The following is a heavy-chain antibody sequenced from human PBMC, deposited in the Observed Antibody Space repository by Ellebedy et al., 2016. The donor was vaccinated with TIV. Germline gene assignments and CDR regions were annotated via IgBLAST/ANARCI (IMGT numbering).Heavy chain of an antibody. J-gene: IGHJ6*02. Sequence: AASVKVSCKASGGTFSSYAISWVRQAPGQGLEWMGRIIPILGIANYAQKFQGRVTMTRNTSISTAYMELSSLRSEDTAVYYCARIWLPGYYYYYGMDVWGQGTTVTVSS. D-gene: IGHD5-24*01. V-gene: IGHV1-69*04. CDR3: ARIWLPGYYYYYGMDV. CDR2: IIPILGIA. CDR1: GGTFSSYA.